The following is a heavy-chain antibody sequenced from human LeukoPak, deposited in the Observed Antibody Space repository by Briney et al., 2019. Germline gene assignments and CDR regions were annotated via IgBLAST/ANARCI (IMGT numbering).Heavy chain of an antibody. Sequence: GESLKISCKDSGYSFTSYWIGWVRQMPGKGLEWMGIIYPGDSDTRYSPSFQGQVTISADKSISTAYLQWSSLKASDTAMYYCARHEDTAMVIWAFDIWGQGTMVTVSS. CDR2: IYPGDSDT. J-gene: IGHJ3*02. CDR1: GYSFTSYW. D-gene: IGHD5-18*01. V-gene: IGHV5-51*01. CDR3: ARHEDTAMVIWAFDI.